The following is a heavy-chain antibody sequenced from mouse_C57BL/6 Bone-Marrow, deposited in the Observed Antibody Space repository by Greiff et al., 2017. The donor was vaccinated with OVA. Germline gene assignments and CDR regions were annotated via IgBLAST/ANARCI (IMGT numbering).Heavy chain of an antibody. CDR3: AIYYYGSSYGPY. CDR2: IYPGDGDT. CDR1: GYAFSSYW. Sequence: VQLQQSGAELVKPGASVKISCKASGYAFSSYWMNWVKQRPGKGLEWIGQIYPGDGDTNYNGKFKGKATLTADKSSSTAYMQLSSLTSEDSAVYFCAIYYYGSSYGPYWGQGTLVTVSA. V-gene: IGHV1-80*01. J-gene: IGHJ3*01. D-gene: IGHD1-1*01.